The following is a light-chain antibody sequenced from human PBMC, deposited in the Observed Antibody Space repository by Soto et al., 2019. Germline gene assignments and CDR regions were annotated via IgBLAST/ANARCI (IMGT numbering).Light chain of an antibody. CDR3: QQYSSSPPIT. V-gene: IGKV3-20*01. CDR1: QSVTNSY. J-gene: IGKJ5*01. CDR2: GAS. Sequence: EILLTQSPGTLSLSPGEGATLSCRASQSVTNSYLAWYQQKPGQAPRLLIYGASSRATGIPDRFSGSGSETDFTLTISRLEPEDFAVYYCQQYSSSPPITFGQGTRLEIK.